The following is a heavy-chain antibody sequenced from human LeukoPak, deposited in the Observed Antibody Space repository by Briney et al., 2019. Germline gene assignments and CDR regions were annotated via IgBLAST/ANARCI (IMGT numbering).Heavy chain of an antibody. D-gene: IGHD7-27*01. CDR1: GFTFNSYT. V-gene: IGHV3-48*01. J-gene: IGHJ4*02. CDR3: ARDPPNWGFGY. CDR2: ISSSSSVM. Sequence: GGSLRLSCAASGFTFNSYTMIWVRQAPGKGLEWISYISSSSSVMYYADSVKGRFTISRDNAKKTLYLRMDSLRVEDTAVYYCARDPPNWGFGYWGQGTLVTVSS.